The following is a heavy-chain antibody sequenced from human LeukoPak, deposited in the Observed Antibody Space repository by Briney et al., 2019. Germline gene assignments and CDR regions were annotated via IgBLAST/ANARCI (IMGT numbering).Heavy chain of an antibody. D-gene: IGHD3-10*01. J-gene: IGHJ5*02. CDR2: IYYSGST. CDR3: ARHLGGSGSYKRRWFDP. V-gene: IGHV4-59*08. Sequence: SETLSLTCTVSGGSISSYYWSWIRQLPGKGLEWIGYIYYSGSTNYNPSLKSRVTISVDTSKNQFSLKLSSVTAADTAVYYCARHLGGSGSYKRRWFDPWGQGTLVTVSS. CDR1: GGSISSYY.